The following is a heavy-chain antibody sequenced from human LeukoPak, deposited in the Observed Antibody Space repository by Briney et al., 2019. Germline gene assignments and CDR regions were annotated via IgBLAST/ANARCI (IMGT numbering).Heavy chain of an antibody. CDR2: ISSSSSYI. CDR3: ARAYIAVAGEYYFDY. Sequence: GGSLRLSCAASGFAFSSYSMNWVRQAPGKGLEWVSSISSSSSYIYYADSVKGRFTISRDNAKNSLYLQMNSLRAEDTAVYYCARAYIAVAGEYYFDYWGQGTLVTVSS. V-gene: IGHV3-21*01. CDR1: GFAFSSYS. D-gene: IGHD6-19*01. J-gene: IGHJ4*02.